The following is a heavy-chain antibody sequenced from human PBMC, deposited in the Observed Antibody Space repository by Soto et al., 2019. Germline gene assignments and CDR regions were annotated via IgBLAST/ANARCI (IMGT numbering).Heavy chain of an antibody. Sequence: GGSLRLSCAASGFTFDDYTMHWVRQAPGKGLEWVSLISWDGGSTYYADSVKGRFTISRDNSKNSLYLQMNSLRTEDTALYYCAKGDREGHYFDYWGQGTLVTVSS. CDR3: AKGDREGHYFDY. CDR1: GFTFDDYT. V-gene: IGHV3-43*01. D-gene: IGHD1-26*01. CDR2: ISWDGGST. J-gene: IGHJ4*02.